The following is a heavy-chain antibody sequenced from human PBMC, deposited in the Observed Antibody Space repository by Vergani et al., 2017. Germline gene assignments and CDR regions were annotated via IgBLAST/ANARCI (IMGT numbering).Heavy chain of an antibody. J-gene: IGHJ6*02. D-gene: IGHD2-2*01. CDR1: GFTFSSYA. V-gene: IGHV3-23*01. CDR3: AKEYVIVVVPAAIPFDYYYYGMDV. Sequence: EVKLLESGGGLVQPGGSLRLSCAASGFTFSSYAMSWVRQAPGKGLEWVSAISGSGGSTYYADSVKGRFTISRDNSKNTLYLQMNIRRAEDTAVYYCAKEYVIVVVPAAIPFDYYYYGMDVWGQGTTVTVSS. CDR2: ISGSGGST.